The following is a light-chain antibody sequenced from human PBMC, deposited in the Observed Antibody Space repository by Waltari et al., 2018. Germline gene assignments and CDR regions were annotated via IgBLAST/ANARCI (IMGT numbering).Light chain of an antibody. CDR1: SRDVGAYNY. J-gene: IGLJ1*01. CDR3: SSYTRSTTFV. CDR2: EVS. V-gene: IGLV2-14*01. Sequence: QSALPQPASVSGSPGQSITISCTGTSRDVGAYNYVSWSQQHPGQAPKLLIYEVSNRPSGVSNRFSGSKSGNTASLTISGLQAEDEADYYCSSYTRSTTFVFGTGTKVTVL.